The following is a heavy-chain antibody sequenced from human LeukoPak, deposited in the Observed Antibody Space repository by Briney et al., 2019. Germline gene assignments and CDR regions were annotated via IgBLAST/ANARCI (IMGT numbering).Heavy chain of an antibody. CDR1: GYTFTSYG. Sequence: ASVTVSCKASGYTFTSYGISWVRQAPGQGLEWMGWISAYNGNTNYAQKLQGRVTITTDESTSTAYMELSSLRSEDTAVYYCARDRVADPNWFDPWGQGTLVTVSS. V-gene: IGHV1-18*01. D-gene: IGHD2-15*01. CDR2: ISAYNGNT. J-gene: IGHJ5*02. CDR3: ARDRVADPNWFDP.